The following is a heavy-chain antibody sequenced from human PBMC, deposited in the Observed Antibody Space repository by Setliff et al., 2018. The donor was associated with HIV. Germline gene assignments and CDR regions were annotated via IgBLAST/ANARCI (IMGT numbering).Heavy chain of an antibody. Sequence: KPSETLSLTCAVYSASFSDYYRGWIRQAPGKGLEWIGEINQSGSTNYNSSLRSRVTMSINLSKNQFSLKLTSVTAADTAVYYCAGRAYGPLEHWGQGNQVTVSS. D-gene: IGHD4-17*01. CDR1: SASFSDYY. CDR2: INQSGST. V-gene: IGHV4-34*01. J-gene: IGHJ4*02. CDR3: AGRAYGPLEH.